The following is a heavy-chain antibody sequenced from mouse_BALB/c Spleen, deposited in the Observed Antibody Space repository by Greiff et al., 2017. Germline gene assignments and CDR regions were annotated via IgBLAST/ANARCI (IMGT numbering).Heavy chain of an antibody. CDR3: TRWGYYGNYEVDY. CDR2: IYPSDSYT. Sequence: VQLQQPGAELVRPGASVKLSCKASGYTFTSYWINWVKQRPGQGLEWIGNIYPSDSYTNYNQKFKDKATLTVDKSSSTAYMQLSSPTSEDSAVYYCTRWGYYGNYEVDYWGQGTTLTVSS. J-gene: IGHJ2*01. CDR1: GYTFTSYW. D-gene: IGHD2-1*01. V-gene: IGHV1-69*02.